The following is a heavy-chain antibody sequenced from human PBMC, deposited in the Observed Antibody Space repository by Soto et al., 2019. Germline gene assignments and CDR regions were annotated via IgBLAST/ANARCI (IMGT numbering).Heavy chain of an antibody. CDR1: GGTFSSYA. J-gene: IGHJ6*02. D-gene: IGHD3-3*01. Sequence: QAKLVQSGAEVKKPRSSVKVSCKASGGTFSSYAISWVRQAPGQGLEWMGGIIPIFGTANYAQKFQGRVTITADDSTSTAYMELSSLRSEDTAVDYCARERNMDPYYDFWSGSDRYYYYGMDVWGQGTTVTVSS. CDR3: ARERNMDPYYDFWSGSDRYYYYGMDV. CDR2: IIPIFGTA. V-gene: IGHV1-69*01.